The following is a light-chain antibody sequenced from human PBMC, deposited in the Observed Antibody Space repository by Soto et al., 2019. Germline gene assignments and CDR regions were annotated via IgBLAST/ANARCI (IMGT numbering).Light chain of an antibody. CDR1: QSTFSTY. CDR2: GAS. CDR3: QQYGNSPWT. V-gene: IGKV3-20*01. Sequence: EVVLTQSPGTLSLSPGERATLSCRASQSTFSTYLAWFQKKPGQSPRLLVYGASNRATGIPDRFSGSGSGTEFTLTIRGLEPEDFAVYYCQQYGNSPWTLGQGTRVEMK. J-gene: IGKJ1*01.